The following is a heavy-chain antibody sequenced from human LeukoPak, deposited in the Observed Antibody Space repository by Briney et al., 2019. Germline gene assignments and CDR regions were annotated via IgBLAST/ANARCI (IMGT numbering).Heavy chain of an antibody. D-gene: IGHD3-3*01. Sequence: GASVKVSCKASGYTFTSYGISWVRQAPGQGLEWMGWISAYNGNTNNAQKLQGRVTMTTDTSTSTAYMELRSLRSDDTAVYYCARVSRLGIFGVVIPRPYNWFDPWGQGTLVTVSS. CDR1: GYTFTSYG. CDR3: ARVSRLGIFGVVIPRPYNWFDP. CDR2: ISAYNGNT. J-gene: IGHJ5*02. V-gene: IGHV1-18*01.